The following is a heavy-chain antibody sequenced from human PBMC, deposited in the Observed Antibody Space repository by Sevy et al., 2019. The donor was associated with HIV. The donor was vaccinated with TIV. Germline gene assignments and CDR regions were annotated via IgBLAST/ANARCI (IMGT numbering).Heavy chain of an antibody. CDR2: ISSSSSTI. Sequence: GGSLRLSCAASGFTFSSYSMNWVRQAPGKGLEWVSYISSSSSTIYYADSVKGRFTISRDNAKNSLYLQMNSLRAEDTAVYYCARVFYRYWFDPWGQGTLVTVSS. D-gene: IGHD1-26*01. CDR1: GFTFSSYS. V-gene: IGHV3-48*01. CDR3: ARVFYRYWFDP. J-gene: IGHJ5*02.